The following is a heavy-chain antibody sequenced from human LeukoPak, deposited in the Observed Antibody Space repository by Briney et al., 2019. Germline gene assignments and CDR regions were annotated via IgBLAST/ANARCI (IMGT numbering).Heavy chain of an antibody. CDR1: GFTFSNYG. J-gene: IGHJ4*02. D-gene: IGHD6-13*01. CDR2: IRYDVSDK. Sequence: GGSLTLSCAASGFTFSNYGIHWVRQAPDKGREWVAFIRYDVSDKYDEDSVKRRFTITRDSSKNTVYLQMNRMSDEDTAVYYCARSPYRGGSSWTEFDYWGQGTLVTVSS. V-gene: IGHV3-30*02. CDR3: ARSPYRGGSSWTEFDY.